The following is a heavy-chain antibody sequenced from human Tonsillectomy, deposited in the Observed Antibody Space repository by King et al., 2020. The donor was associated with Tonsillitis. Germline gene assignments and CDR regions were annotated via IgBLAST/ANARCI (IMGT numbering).Heavy chain of an antibody. CDR1: GVTFNTYA. J-gene: IGHJ4*02. CDR2: IIPIFGTP. V-gene: IGHV1-69*01. CDR3: ARTNMYYYGSGSYYGLGY. D-gene: IGHD3-10*01. Sequence: VQLVESGAEVKKPGSSVKVSCKASGVTFNTYAFSWVRQAPGQGLEWMGGIIPIFGTPNYAQKFQDRVTITADESTSTVYMELSSLRSEDTAVYYCARTNMYYYGSGSYYGLGYWGQGTLVTVSS.